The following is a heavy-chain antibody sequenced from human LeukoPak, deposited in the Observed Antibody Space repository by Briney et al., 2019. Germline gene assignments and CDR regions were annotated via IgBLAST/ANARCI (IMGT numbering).Heavy chain of an antibody. J-gene: IGHJ1*01. V-gene: IGHV4-59*08. Sequence: SETLSLTCAVSGGSFSSAYWSWVRQPPGKGLEWVGYVYFSGSTNYNPSLTSRVTISADTSKSHFSLKLTSVTAADTAVYYCAYSIGYYDEWFQNWGQGTLVTVSS. CDR3: AYSIGYYDEWFQN. D-gene: IGHD3-22*01. CDR2: VYFSGST. CDR1: GGSFSSAY.